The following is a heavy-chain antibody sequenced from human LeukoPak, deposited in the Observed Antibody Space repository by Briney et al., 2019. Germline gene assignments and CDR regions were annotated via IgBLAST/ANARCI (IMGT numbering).Heavy chain of an antibody. CDR3: TREPRRYFYDGSGYSDY. CDR2: TRSKEYCGTP. V-gene: IGHV3-49*04. J-gene: IGHJ4*02. CDR1: GFPFGDYA. D-gene: IGHD3-22*01. Sequence: SVRLSCTASGFPFGDYAVAWVRQAPGKGLEWVGFTRSKEYCGTPEYAASVKGRFTISRDDSKSIAYLQMNSLKTEDTAVYFCTREPRRYFYDGSGYSDYWGQGTLATVSS.